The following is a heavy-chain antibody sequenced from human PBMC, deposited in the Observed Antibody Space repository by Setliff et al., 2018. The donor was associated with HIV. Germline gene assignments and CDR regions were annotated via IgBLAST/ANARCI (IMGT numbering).Heavy chain of an antibody. Sequence: GESLKISCKSVDYTFTTYWIGWVRQLPGEGLEWMGIIYPDDSNIRYNPSFQSQVTISADKSITTPYLEIHNLKASDTALYYCAKLDYYDTSGSWARKIAIDFWGRGTMVTVSS. J-gene: IGHJ3*01. D-gene: IGHD3-22*01. CDR1: DYTFTTYW. V-gene: IGHV5-51*01. CDR2: IYPDDSNI. CDR3: AKLDYYDTSGSWARKIAIDF.